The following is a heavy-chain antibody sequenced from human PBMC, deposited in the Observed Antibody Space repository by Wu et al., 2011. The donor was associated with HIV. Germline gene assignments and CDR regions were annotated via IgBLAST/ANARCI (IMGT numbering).Heavy chain of an antibody. V-gene: IGHV1-18*04. CDR2: ISAYNGNT. CDR1: GYTFTSYG. D-gene: IGHD5-24*01. J-gene: IGHJ4*02. Sequence: QVQLVQSGAEVKKPGASVKVSCKASGYTFTSYGISWVRQAPGQGLEWMGWISAYNGNTKYAQKLQVRVTMTTDTSTSTAYMELRSLRSDDTAVYYCARDTPGRCLQFRGGDYWGQGTLVTVSS. CDR3: ARDTPGRCLQFRGGDY.